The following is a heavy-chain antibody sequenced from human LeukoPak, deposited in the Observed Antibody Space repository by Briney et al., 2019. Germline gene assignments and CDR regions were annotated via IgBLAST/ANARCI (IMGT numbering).Heavy chain of an antibody. V-gene: IGHV4-34*01. Sequence: SETLSLTCAVYGGSFSNYYWTWIRQPPGKGLEWIGEINHSGSINYNPSLKSRVTISVDTSKNHFSLKLSSVTAADMATYYCARSIAGDGPTHNWFGPWGQGALVTVSS. D-gene: IGHD6-13*01. J-gene: IGHJ5*02. CDR2: INHSGSI. CDR1: GGSFSNYY. CDR3: ARSIAGDGPTHNWFGP.